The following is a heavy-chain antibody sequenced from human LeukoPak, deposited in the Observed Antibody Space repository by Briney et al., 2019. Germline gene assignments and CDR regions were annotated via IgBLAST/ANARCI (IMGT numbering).Heavy chain of an antibody. V-gene: IGHV3-21*01. CDR1: GFTFSSYS. D-gene: IGHD2-21*02. Sequence: PGGSLRLSCAASGFTFSSYSMNWVRQAPGKGLEWVSSISSSSSYIYYADSVKGRFTISRDNAKNSLYLQMNSLRAEDTAVYYCARDPCGGDCYSGFGYWGQGTLVTVSS. CDR3: ARDPCGGDCYSGFGY. J-gene: IGHJ4*02. CDR2: ISSSSSYI.